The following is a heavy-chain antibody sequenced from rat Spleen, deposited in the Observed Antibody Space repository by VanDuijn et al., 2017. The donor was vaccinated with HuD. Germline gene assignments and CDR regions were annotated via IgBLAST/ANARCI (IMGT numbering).Heavy chain of an antibody. D-gene: IGHD1-11*01. CDR3: VRGGNGPKDYYFDY. V-gene: IGHV2-1*01. CDR2: IWGDGST. J-gene: IGHJ2*01. CDR1: GFSLISNS. Sequence: QVQLKESGPGLVQPSQTLSLTCTVSGFSLISNSLHWVRQPPGKGLEWMGGIWGDGSTDYNSALKSRLSISRDTSKSQVFLKLNSLQNEDIATYYCVRGGNGPKDYYFDYWGQGVMVPVSS.